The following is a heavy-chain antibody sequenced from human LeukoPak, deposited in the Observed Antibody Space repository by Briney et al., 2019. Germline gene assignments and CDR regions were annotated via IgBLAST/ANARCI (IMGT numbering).Heavy chain of an antibody. V-gene: IGHV4-34*01. CDR2: INHSGST. CDR1: GGSFSGYY. D-gene: IGHD3-10*01. Sequence: PSETLSLTCAVYGGSFSGYYWSWIRQPPGKGLEWIGEINHSGSTNYNPSLKSRVTISVDTSKNQFSLKLSSVTAADTAVYYCARGLTMVRGVIITGWFDPWGQGTLVTVSS. J-gene: IGHJ5*02. CDR3: ARGLTMVRGVIITGWFDP.